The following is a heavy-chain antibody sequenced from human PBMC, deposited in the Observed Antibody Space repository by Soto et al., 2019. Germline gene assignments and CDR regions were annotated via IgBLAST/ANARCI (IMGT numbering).Heavy chain of an antibody. Sequence: QVQLQESGPGLLKPSGTLALSCAVSGDSVSSSNWWTWVRQPPGKGLEWIGDIFHTGIPNSNPSLKSRVTMSVDKSKNQFSLKLTSVTAADTAVYYCVRYSASGLYYYFAMDVWGQGTTVTVSS. V-gene: IGHV4-4*02. CDR1: GDSVSSSNW. CDR2: IFHTGIP. J-gene: IGHJ6*02. CDR3: VRYSASGLYYYFAMDV. D-gene: IGHD6-13*01.